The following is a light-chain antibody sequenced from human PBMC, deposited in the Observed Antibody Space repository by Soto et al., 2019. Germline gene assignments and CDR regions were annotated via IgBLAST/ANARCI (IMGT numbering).Light chain of an antibody. CDR2: GAS. CDR1: QSVSSN. J-gene: IGKJ1*01. CDR3: QQYNNWPPWT. V-gene: IGKV3-15*01. Sequence: EIVMTQSPATLSVSPGERATLSCRASQSVSSNLAWYQQKPAQTPRLLIYGASTRATSSPARFSGSGSGTELTVTISSLQSEDFAVYYCQQYNNWPPWTFGQGNKVEIK.